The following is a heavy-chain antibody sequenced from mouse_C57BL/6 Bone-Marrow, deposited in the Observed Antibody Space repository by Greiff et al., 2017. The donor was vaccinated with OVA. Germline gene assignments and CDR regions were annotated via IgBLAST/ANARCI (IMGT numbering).Heavy chain of an antibody. CDR2: ISYDGSN. CDR3: AREEGYYDY. V-gene: IGHV3-6*01. J-gene: IGHJ2*01. Sequence: VQLQQSGPGLVKPSQSLSLTCSVTGYSITSGYYWNWIRQFPGNKLEWMGYISYDGSNNYNPSLKNRISITRDTSKNQFFLKLNSVTTEDTATYYCAREEGYYDYWGQGTTLTVSS. CDR1: GYSITSGYY. D-gene: IGHD2-3*01.